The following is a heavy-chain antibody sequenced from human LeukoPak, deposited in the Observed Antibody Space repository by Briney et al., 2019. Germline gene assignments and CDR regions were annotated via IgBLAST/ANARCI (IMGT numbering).Heavy chain of an antibody. CDR1: GFTFSSYS. D-gene: IGHD2-2*01. CDR3: ARDDCSSISCYHNWFDP. V-gene: IGHV3-7*01. Sequence: GGSLRLSCAASGFTFSSYSMNWVRQAPGKGLEWVANIKQDGSEKYYVDSVEGRFTISRDNAKNSLYLQMNSLRAEDTAVYYCARDDCSSISCYHNWFDPWGQGTLVTVSS. CDR2: IKQDGSEK. J-gene: IGHJ5*02.